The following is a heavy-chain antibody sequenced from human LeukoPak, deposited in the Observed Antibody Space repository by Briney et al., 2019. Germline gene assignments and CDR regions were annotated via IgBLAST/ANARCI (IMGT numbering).Heavy chain of an antibody. J-gene: IGHJ3*02. Sequence: SETLSLTCTVSGGSISSSSYYWGWIRQPPGKGLEWIGSIYYSGSTYYNPSLKSRVTISVDTSKNQFSLKLSSVTAADTAVYYCARDGTSRIAVAGTGYDDAFDIWGQGTMVTVSS. CDR1: GGSISSSSYY. CDR3: ARDGTSRIAVAGTGYDDAFDI. D-gene: IGHD6-19*01. V-gene: IGHV4-39*07. CDR2: IYYSGST.